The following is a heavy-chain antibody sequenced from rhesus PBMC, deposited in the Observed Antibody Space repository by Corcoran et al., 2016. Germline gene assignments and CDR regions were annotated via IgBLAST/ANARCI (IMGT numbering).Heavy chain of an antibody. CDR2: SYGSSMSN. V-gene: IGHV4S10*01. CDR3: ARSRTEVIITNVDY. Sequence: QVQLQESGPGVVKPSETLSLTCFVSGGSISDSYRWSWIRHPPGKGLGWIGYSYGSSMSNNYNPSLKRRVTSSKDTSKNQLSVKLSSVTAADTAVYYWARSRTEVIITNVDYWGQGVLVTVSS. D-gene: IGHD3-34*01. CDR1: GGSISDSYR. J-gene: IGHJ4*01.